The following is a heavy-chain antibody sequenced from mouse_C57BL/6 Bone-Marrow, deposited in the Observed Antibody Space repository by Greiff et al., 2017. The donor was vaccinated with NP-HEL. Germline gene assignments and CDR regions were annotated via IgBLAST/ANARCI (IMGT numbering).Heavy chain of an antibody. CDR1: GFSLTSYG. D-gene: IGHD2-3*01. V-gene: IGHV2-2*01. CDR2: IWSGGST. J-gene: IGHJ3*01. Sequence: VHLVESGPGLVQPSQSLSITCTVSGFSLTSYGVHWVRQSPGKGLEWLGVIWSGGSTDYNAAFISRLSISKDNSKSQVFFKMNSLQADDTAIYYCARNRGYDGYYLFAYWGQGTLVTVSA. CDR3: ARNRGYDGYYLFAY.